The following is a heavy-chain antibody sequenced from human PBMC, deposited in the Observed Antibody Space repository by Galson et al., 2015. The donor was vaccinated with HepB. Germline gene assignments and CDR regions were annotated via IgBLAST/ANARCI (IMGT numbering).Heavy chain of an antibody. Sequence: SLRLSCAASDSTFSSYTMNWVRQTPGKGLQWISYISTNGATIHYADSVKGRFTISRDNSNNVLYLHMKGLRVEDTALYYCAKVQPRKIDGWYYSAWGEIDAWGQGTLVSVSS. V-gene: IGHV3-48*04. D-gene: IGHD6-19*01. CDR3: AKVQPRKIDGWYYSAWGEIDA. J-gene: IGHJ5*02. CDR1: DSTFSSYT. CDR2: ISTNGATI.